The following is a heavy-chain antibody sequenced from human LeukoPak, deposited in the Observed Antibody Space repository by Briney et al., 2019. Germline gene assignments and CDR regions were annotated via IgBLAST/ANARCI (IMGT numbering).Heavy chain of an antibody. V-gene: IGHV3-33*01. CDR2: IWYDGSNK. Sequence: GGSLRLSCAASGFTFSSYSMHWVRQAPGKGLEWVAVIWYDGSNKYYADSVKGRFTISRDNSKNTLYLQMNSLRAEDTAVYYCARDRVWFGELWGPDDAFDIWGQGTMVTVSS. J-gene: IGHJ3*02. CDR3: ARDRVWFGELWGPDDAFDI. D-gene: IGHD3-10*01. CDR1: GFTFSSYS.